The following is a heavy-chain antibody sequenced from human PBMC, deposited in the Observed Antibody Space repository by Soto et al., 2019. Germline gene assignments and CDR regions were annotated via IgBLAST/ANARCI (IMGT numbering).Heavy chain of an antibody. CDR1: GFTFSSYG. CDR3: AKDRRAGGNYGFYSDF. J-gene: IGHJ4*02. D-gene: IGHD1-7*01. V-gene: IGHV3-23*01. CDR2: SSATGAGT. Sequence: GGSLRLSCAASGFTFSSYGMTWVRQAPGKGLEWVSFSSATGAGTYYADSVKGRFTISRDNSKNTPYLQMTSLRADDTAVHYCAKDRRAGGNYGFYSDFWGQGALVTVSS.